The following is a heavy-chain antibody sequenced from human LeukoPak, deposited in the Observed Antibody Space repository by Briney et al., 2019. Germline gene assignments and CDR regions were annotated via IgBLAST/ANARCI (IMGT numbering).Heavy chain of an antibody. V-gene: IGHV3-23*01. CDR2: IGGSGADT. CDR1: GFTFSNFA. J-gene: IGHJ4*02. CDR3: AKPHGVGY. D-gene: IGHD4-17*01. Sequence: PGGSLRLSCTTSGFTFSNFAMSWVRQAPGEGLGWVSIIGGSGADTFYTDSVKGRFTISRDNSKNTLYLQMNSLRAEDTAVYYCAKPHGVGYLGQGTLVTVSS.